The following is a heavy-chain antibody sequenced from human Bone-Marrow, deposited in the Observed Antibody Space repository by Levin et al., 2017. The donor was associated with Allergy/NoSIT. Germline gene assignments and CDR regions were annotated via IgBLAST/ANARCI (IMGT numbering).Heavy chain of an antibody. CDR3: AREEPGYSSGWLYYYYYGMDV. D-gene: IGHD6-19*01. V-gene: IGHV3-30*04. Sequence: GGSLRLSCAASGFTFSSYAMHWVRQAPGKGLEWVAVISYDGSNKYYADSVKGRFTISRDNSKNTLYLQMNSLRAEDTAVYYCAREEPGYSSGWLYYYYYGMDVWGQGTTVTVSS. CDR1: GFTFSSYA. J-gene: IGHJ6*02. CDR2: ISYDGSNK.